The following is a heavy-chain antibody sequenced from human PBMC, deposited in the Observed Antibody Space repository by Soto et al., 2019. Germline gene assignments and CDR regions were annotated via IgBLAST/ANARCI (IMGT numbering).Heavy chain of an antibody. CDR2: IIPLFGTT. Sequence: QVHLVQSGAEVKKPGSSVKVSCRASGGTFNTYGFNWVRQAPGQGLEWMGGIIPLFGTTTYAQNFQGRVTITSDHSTTTAYMEMSGLTSEDTAVYFCARGVELAVWMPFDSWGQGTLVTVSS. V-gene: IGHV1-69*01. J-gene: IGHJ4*02. CDR1: GGTFNTYG. D-gene: IGHD1-1*01. CDR3: ARGVELAVWMPFDS.